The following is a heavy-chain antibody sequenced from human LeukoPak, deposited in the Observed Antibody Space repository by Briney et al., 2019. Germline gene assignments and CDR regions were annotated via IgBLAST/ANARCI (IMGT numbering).Heavy chain of an antibody. J-gene: IGHJ4*02. CDR1: GFTFSTYG. D-gene: IGHD1-1*01. Sequence: GGSLRLSCAASGFTFSTYGMHWVRQAPGKGLEWVAFIRNDGSDKYYADSVKGRFTISRDNSKNTLYLQMDSLRAEDTAVYYCAKDGIARSIFDYWGQGTLVTVSS. CDR2: IRNDGSDK. CDR3: AKDGIARSIFDY. V-gene: IGHV3-30*02.